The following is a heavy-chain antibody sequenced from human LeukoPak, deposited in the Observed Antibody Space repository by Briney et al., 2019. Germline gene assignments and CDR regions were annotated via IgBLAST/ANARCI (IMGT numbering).Heavy chain of an antibody. CDR1: GFTFSSYA. Sequence: GGSLRLSCAASGFTFSSYAMSWVRQAPGKGLEWVSAISGSGGSTYYADSVRGRFTISRDNSKNTLYLQMNSLRAEDTAVYYCAKDEVNDYGDSSGDYWGQGTLVTVSS. D-gene: IGHD4-17*01. CDR2: ISGSGGST. CDR3: AKDEVNDYGDSSGDY. V-gene: IGHV3-23*01. J-gene: IGHJ4*02.